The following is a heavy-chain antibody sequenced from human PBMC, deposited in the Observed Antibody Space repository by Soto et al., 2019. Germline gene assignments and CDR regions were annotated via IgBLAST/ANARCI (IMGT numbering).Heavy chain of an antibody. CDR1: GFTFSDSV. V-gene: IGHV3-23*01. J-gene: IGHJ4*02. Sequence: GGSLRLSCVGSGFTFSDSVMAWVRQAPGKGLEWLSVMSGDGRTPYADSVEGRFTISRDNARNSLSLNMSSLREEDSALYYCAKGPHTNVGWPYYFDSWAQGVTVTVSS. D-gene: IGHD6-19*01. CDR3: AKGPHTNVGWPYYFDS. CDR2: MSGDGRT.